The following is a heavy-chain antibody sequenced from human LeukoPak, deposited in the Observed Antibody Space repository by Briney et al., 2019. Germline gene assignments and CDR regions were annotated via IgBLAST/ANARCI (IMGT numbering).Heavy chain of an antibody. CDR2: VSSSSSYI. CDR3: ARENWEMATFDS. D-gene: IGHD5-24*01. V-gene: IGHV3-21*01. Sequence: GGSLRLSCVASGFTFSSYSMNWVRQAPGKGLEWVSSVSSSSSYIYYADSVKGRFTISRDNAKNSLYLQMSSLRAEDTAVYYCARENWEMATFDSWGQGTLVTVSS. CDR1: GFTFSSYS. J-gene: IGHJ4*02.